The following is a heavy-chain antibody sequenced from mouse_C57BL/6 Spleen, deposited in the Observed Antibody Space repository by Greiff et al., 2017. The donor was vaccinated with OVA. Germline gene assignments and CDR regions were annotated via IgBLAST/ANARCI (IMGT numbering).Heavy chain of an antibody. J-gene: IGHJ3*01. V-gene: IGHV1-62-2*01. CDR1: GYTFTEYT. CDR3: ARHELGARLFAY. Sequence: QVHVKQSGAELVKPGASVKLSCKASGYTFTEYTIHWVKQRSGQGLEWIGWFYPGSGSIKYNEKFKDKATLTADKSSSTVYMELSRLTSEDSAVYFCARHELGARLFAYWGQGTLVTVSA. D-gene: IGHD4-1*01. CDR2: FYPGSGSI.